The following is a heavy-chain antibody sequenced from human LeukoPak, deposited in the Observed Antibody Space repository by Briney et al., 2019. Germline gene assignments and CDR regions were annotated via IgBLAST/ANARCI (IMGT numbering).Heavy chain of an antibody. CDR1: GFTFSSHW. CDR3: AARNYYDSSGYFDY. V-gene: IGHV3-7*01. J-gene: IGHJ4*02. D-gene: IGHD3-22*01. Sequence: GGSLRLSCAASGFTFSSHWMTWIRQAPGKGLEWVASIKKDVGEKFYVDSVKGRFTISRDNAKNSLYLQMNSLRAEDTAVYYCAARNYYDSSGYFDYWGQGTLVTVSS. CDR2: IKKDVGEK.